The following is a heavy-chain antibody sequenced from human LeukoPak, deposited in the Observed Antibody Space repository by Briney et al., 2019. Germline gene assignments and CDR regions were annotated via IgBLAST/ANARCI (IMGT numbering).Heavy chain of an antibody. J-gene: IGHJ4*02. D-gene: IGHD5-18*01. Sequence: GGSLRLSCAASGFTFSSYAMSWVRQAPGKGLEWVSAISGSGDSTYYADSVKGRFTISRDNSKNTLYLQMNSLRAEDTTVYYCAKDRYSYGYGLDYWGQGTLVTVSS. CDR2: ISGSGDST. CDR3: AKDRYSYGYGLDY. CDR1: GFTFSSYA. V-gene: IGHV3-23*01.